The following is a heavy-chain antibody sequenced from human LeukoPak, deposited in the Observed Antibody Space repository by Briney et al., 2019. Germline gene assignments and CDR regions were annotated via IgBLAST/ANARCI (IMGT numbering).Heavy chain of an antibody. CDR1: GGSISSGGYY. Sequence: SQTLSLTCTVSGGSISSGGYYWSWIRQPPGKGLEWIGYIYHSGSTYYNPSLKSRVTISVDRSKNQFSLKLSSVTAADTAVYYCARVPNCSGGSCYSADAFDIWGQGTMVTVSS. CDR2: IYHSGST. J-gene: IGHJ3*02. V-gene: IGHV4-30-2*01. CDR3: ARVPNCSGGSCYSADAFDI. D-gene: IGHD2-15*01.